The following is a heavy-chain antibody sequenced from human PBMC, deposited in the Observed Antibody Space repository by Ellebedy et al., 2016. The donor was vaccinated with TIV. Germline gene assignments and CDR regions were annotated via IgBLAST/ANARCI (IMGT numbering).Heavy chain of an antibody. J-gene: IGHJ4*02. CDR1: GGNLRGYA. D-gene: IGHD2-2*01. CDR3: ATYRLGQGLAYQFLDY. CDR2: IIPIFGNS. V-gene: IGHV1-69*04. Sequence: AASVKVSCKASGGNLRGYAFSWVRQAPGQGLEWMGMIIPIFGNSNYAQKLQDRVTMTTDKSTSTAYMEMRSLRSEDTAVYYSATYRLGQGLAYQFLDYWGTGTLVTVAS.